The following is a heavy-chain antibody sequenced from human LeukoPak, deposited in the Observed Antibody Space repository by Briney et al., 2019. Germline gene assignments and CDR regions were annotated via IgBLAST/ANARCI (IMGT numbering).Heavy chain of an antibody. J-gene: IGHJ4*02. CDR2: IYYSGST. Sequence: SETLSLTCTVSGGSISSSSYYWGWIRQPPGKGLEWIGSIYYSGSTYYNPSLKSRVTISVDTSKNQFSLKLSSVTAADTAVYYCARDPRYYYDSSRRFDYWGQGTLVTVSS. D-gene: IGHD3-22*01. CDR3: ARDPRYYYDSSRRFDY. V-gene: IGHV4-39*07. CDR1: GGSISSSSYY.